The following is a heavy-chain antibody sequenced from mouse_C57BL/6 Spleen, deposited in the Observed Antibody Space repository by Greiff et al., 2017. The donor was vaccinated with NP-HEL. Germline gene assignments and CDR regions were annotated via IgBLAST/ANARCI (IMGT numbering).Heavy chain of an antibody. D-gene: IGHD2-2*01. CDR2: ISDGGSYT. Sequence: EVQLVESGGGLVKPGGSLKLSCAASGFTFSSYAMSWVRQTPEKRLEWVATISDGGSYTYYPDNVKGRFTISRDNAKNNLYLQMSHLKSEDTAMYYCASGYDRDFDVWGTGTTVTVSS. J-gene: IGHJ1*03. CDR3: ASGYDRDFDV. CDR1: GFTFSSYA. V-gene: IGHV5-4*01.